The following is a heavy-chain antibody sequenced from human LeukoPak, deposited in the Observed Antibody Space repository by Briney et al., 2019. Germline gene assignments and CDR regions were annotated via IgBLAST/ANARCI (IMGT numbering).Heavy chain of an antibody. V-gene: IGHV3-30*18. Sequence: GGSLRLSCAASGFTFSNYGMYWVRQAPGKGLEWVAVISYDGSNKYYADSVKGRFTISRDNSKNTLYLQMNSLRAEDTAVYYCAKDGFPHSSTWYGWFDPWGQGTLVTVSS. CDR3: AKDGFPHSSTWYGWFDP. D-gene: IGHD6-13*01. CDR2: ISYDGSNK. CDR1: GFTFSNYG. J-gene: IGHJ5*02.